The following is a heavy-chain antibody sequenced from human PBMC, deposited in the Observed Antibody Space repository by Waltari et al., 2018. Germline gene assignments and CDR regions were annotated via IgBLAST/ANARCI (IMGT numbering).Heavy chain of an antibody. CDR2: MNPNSCNT. J-gene: IGHJ4*02. CDR3: GRGIRNQLVSDY. V-gene: IGHV1-8*03. CDR1: GYTFSKYD. D-gene: IGHD1-1*01. Sequence: QVQLVQSGAEVKKPGASVKVSCKTSGYTFSKYDVTWVRLATGRGLEWVGWMNPNSCNTGLAPSFRGRVTFTGYASIVTAYMELTNLRSEDTAIYYCGRGIRNQLVSDYWGQGTLVTVSS.